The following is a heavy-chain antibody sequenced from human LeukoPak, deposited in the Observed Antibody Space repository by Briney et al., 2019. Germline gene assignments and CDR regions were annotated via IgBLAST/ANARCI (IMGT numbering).Heavy chain of an antibody. V-gene: IGHV3-21*01. CDR2: ISSSSSYI. CDR3: ARDLQHAYDSSGMGY. J-gene: IGHJ4*02. Sequence: GGSLRLSCAASGFTFSSYSMNWVRQAPGKGLEWVSSISSSSSYIYYADSVKGRFTISRDNAKNSLYLQMNSLRAEDTAVYYCARDLQHAYDSSGMGYWGQGTLVTVSS. D-gene: IGHD3-22*01. CDR1: GFTFSSYS.